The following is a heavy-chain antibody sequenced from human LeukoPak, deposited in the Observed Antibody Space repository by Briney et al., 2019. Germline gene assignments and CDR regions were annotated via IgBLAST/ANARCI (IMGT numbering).Heavy chain of an antibody. CDR3: ARGAGRLHSGYDEEVAY. CDR1: GFTFSSYA. V-gene: IGHV3-30-3*01. J-gene: IGHJ4*02. CDR2: ISYDGSNK. D-gene: IGHD5-12*01. Sequence: PGRSLRLSCAASGFTFSSYAMHWVRQAPGKGLEWVAVISYDGSNKYYADSVKGRFTISRDNSKNTLYLQMNSLRAEDTAVYYCARGAGRLHSGYDEEVAYWGQGTLVTVSS.